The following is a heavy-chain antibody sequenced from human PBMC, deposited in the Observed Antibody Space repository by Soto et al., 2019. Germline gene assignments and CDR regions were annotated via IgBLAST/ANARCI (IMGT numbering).Heavy chain of an antibody. J-gene: IGHJ6*03. V-gene: IGHV4-4*02. CDR3: ARGSETAAAGTWGDEYYYYYYMDV. CDR2: IYHSGST. Sequence: SETLSLTCAVSSGSISSSNWWSWVRQPPGKGLEWIGEIYHSGSTNYNPSLKSRVTISVDKSKNQFSLKLSSVTAADTAVYYCARGSETAAAGTWGDEYYYYYYMDVWGKGTTVTVSS. CDR1: SGSISSSNW. D-gene: IGHD6-13*01.